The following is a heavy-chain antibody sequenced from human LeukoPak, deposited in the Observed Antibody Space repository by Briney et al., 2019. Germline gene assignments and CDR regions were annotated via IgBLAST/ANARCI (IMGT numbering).Heavy chain of an antibody. D-gene: IGHD3-10*01. CDR1: GYTFTVYY. Sequence: ASVKVSCKASGYTFTVYYFHWVRQAPGQGLEWMGWINPNTGGTNYAQRSQGRFTLTWDTSFSTAYMELNRLTSDDTAVYYCAASDGHIKAGYYYYMDVWGKGTSVTVSS. CDR3: AASDGHIKAGYYYYMDV. J-gene: IGHJ6*03. V-gene: IGHV1-2*02. CDR2: INPNTGGT.